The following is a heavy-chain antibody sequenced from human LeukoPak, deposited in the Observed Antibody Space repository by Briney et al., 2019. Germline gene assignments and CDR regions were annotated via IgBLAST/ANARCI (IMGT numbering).Heavy chain of an antibody. Sequence: GGSLRLSCAASGFTFSSSAMSWVRQAPGKGLEWVSGISWNSGSIGYADSVKGRFTISRDNAKNSLYLQMNSLRAEDTALYYCAKELTPTSIAVAGTGFDYWGQGTLVTVSS. J-gene: IGHJ4*02. CDR2: ISWNSGSI. CDR1: GFTFSSSA. V-gene: IGHV3-9*01. CDR3: AKELTPTSIAVAGTGFDY. D-gene: IGHD6-19*01.